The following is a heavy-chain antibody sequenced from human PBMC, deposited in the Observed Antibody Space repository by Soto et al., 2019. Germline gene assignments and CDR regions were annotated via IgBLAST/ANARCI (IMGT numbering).Heavy chain of an antibody. CDR3: ARDYGAPEY. CDR2: ISSNGGTI. D-gene: IGHD4-17*01. J-gene: IGHJ4*02. Sequence: QVPVVESGGGLVKPGGSLRLSCAVSGITFSDYYMNWIRQAPGKGLEWVSYISSNGGTIYYADSVKGRFTISRDNAKNSLYLQMNSLTAEDTAVYYCARDYGAPEYWGQGTLVTVSA. CDR1: GITFSDYY. V-gene: IGHV3-11*01.